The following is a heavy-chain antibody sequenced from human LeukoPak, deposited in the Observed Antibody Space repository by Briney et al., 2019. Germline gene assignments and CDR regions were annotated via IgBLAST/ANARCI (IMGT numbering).Heavy chain of an antibody. D-gene: IGHD3-9*01. CDR1: GGTFSSYA. CDR3: ASPTYYDILTGYYNV. V-gene: IGHV1-69*04. CDR2: IIPILGIA. J-gene: IGHJ4*02. Sequence: SVKVSCKASGGTFSSYAISWVRQAPGQGLEWMGRIIPILGIANYAQKFQGRVTITADKSTSTAYMELSSLRSEDTAVYYCASPTYYDILTGYYNVWGQGTLVTVSS.